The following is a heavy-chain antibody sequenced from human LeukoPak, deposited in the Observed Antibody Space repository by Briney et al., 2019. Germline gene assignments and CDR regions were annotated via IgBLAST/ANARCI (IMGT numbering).Heavy chain of an antibody. Sequence: GGSLRLSCAASGFTFSSYGMHWVRQAPGKGLEWVAVIWYDGSNKYYADSVKGRFTISRDNAKNTLYLQMNSLRAEDTAVYYCARGPYSSGWYGTVAFDIWGQETMVTVSS. J-gene: IGHJ3*02. CDR2: IWYDGSNK. V-gene: IGHV3-33*01. D-gene: IGHD6-19*01. CDR3: ARGPYSSGWYGTVAFDI. CDR1: GFTFSSYG.